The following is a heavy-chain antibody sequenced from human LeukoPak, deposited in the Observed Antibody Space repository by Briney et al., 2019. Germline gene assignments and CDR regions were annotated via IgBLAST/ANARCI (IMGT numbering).Heavy chain of an antibody. D-gene: IGHD3-3*01. Sequence: SGTLSLTCAVSGGSISSSNWWSWVRQPPGKGLEWIGYIYYSGSTNYNPSLKSRVTISVDTSKNQFSLKLSSVTAADTAVYYCARAKRVAGDYDFWSGYYYYFDYWGQGILVTVSS. CDR2: IYYSGST. J-gene: IGHJ4*02. CDR3: ARAKRVAGDYDFWSGYYYYFDY. CDR1: GGSISSSNW. V-gene: IGHV4-4*02.